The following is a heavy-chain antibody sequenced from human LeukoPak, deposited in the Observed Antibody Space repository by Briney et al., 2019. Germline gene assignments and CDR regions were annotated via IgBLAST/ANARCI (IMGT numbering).Heavy chain of an antibody. Sequence: GRSLRLSCAASGFTFSSYGMHWVRQAPGKGLEWVAVIWYDGSNKYYADSVKGRFTISRDNSKNTLYLQMNSLRAEDTAVYYCARDRGYYYDSSGYIYWGQGTLVTVSS. CDR2: IWYDGSNK. D-gene: IGHD3-22*01. CDR3: ARDRGYYYDSSGYIY. V-gene: IGHV3-33*01. J-gene: IGHJ4*02. CDR1: GFTFSSYG.